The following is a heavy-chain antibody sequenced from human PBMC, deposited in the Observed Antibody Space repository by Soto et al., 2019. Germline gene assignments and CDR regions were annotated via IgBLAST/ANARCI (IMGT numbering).Heavy chain of an antibody. CDR1: GFTFSSYG. J-gene: IGHJ3*01. Sequence: QVQLVESGGGVVQPGRSLRLSCAASGFTFSSYGIHWVRQAPGKGLEWVAVISYDGSNKFYADSVKGRFTISRDNSKSTLYLQMNSLRVEDTAVYYCAKEGGSSGDSAFDVWGQGTMVTVSS. CDR2: ISYDGSNK. V-gene: IGHV3-30*18. D-gene: IGHD3-22*01. CDR3: AKEGGSSGDSAFDV.